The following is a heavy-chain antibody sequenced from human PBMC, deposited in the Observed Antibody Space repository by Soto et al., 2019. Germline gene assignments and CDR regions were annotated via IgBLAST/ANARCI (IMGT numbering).Heavy chain of an antibody. CDR2: LKPDNGGT. Sequence: QVQLVQSGAEVKPPGASVKVSCKASGYSFTGHYMHWVRQVSGKRREFLGWLKPDNGGTYYAPKFKAKVTFTRYTSTTTAYMELSGLHSDDTAVYYCARDLCPLGSGSPCPTYGMDLWGQGTTVAVSS. V-gene: IGHV1-2*02. D-gene: IGHD3-10*01. CDR3: ARDLCPLGSGSPCPTYGMDL. J-gene: IGHJ6*02. CDR1: GYSFTGHY.